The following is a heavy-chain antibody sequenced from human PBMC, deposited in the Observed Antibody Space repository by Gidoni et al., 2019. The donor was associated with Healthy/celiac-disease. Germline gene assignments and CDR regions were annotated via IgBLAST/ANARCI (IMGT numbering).Heavy chain of an antibody. CDR1: GFTFSSYA. D-gene: IGHD2-2*01. V-gene: IGHV3-23*01. Sequence: EVQLLESGGGLVQPGGSLRLSCAASGFTFSSYAMSWVRQAPGKGLEWVSAISGSGGSTYYADSVKGRFTISRDNSKNTLYLQMNSLRAEDTAVYYCAKVASSLGCSSTSCYGDYWGQGTLVTVSS. CDR2: ISGSGGST. J-gene: IGHJ4*02. CDR3: AKVASSLGCSSTSCYGDY.